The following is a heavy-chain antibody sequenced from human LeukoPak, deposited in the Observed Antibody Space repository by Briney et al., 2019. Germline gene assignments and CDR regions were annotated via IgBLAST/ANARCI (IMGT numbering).Heavy chain of an antibody. CDR1: GFTFTSYA. CDR2: ISGSGGST. J-gene: IGHJ3*02. CDR3: AKDPRPFDAFDI. Sequence: GGSLRLSCAASGFTFTSYAMSWVRQAPGKGLEWVSTISGSGGSTYYADSVKGRFTISRDNSKNTLYLQMNSLRAEDTAVYSCAKDPRPFDAFDIWGQGTMVTVSS. V-gene: IGHV3-23*01.